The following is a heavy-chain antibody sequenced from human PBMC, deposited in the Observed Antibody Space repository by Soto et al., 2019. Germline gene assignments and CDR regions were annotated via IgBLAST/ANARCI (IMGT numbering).Heavy chain of an antibody. CDR2: IYWDDDK. D-gene: IGHD2-15*01. CDR1: GFSLRTSGLG. CDR3: AHSIDPRLFAY. Sequence: QITLKESGPTLVKPTQTLTLTCSFSGFSLRTSGLGVGWIRQPPGKALEWLALIYWDDDKRYSPSLETRLTITKDTSKNQVVLTMTNMDPVDTATYFCAHSIDPRLFAYWGQGILVTVSS. J-gene: IGHJ4*02. V-gene: IGHV2-5*02.